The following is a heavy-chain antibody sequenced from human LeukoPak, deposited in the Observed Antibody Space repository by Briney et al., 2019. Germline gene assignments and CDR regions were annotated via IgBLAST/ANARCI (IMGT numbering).Heavy chain of an antibody. Sequence: GGSLRLSCAASGFTFYNYAMGWVRQAPGKGLEWVSSIINTGGTTYYADSVKGRFTISRDNTENTLYLHMNSLRAEDTALYYCAKDRAYLRRGFDSWGQGTLVTVSS. J-gene: IGHJ4*02. CDR1: GFTFYNYA. D-gene: IGHD3-10*02. CDR2: IINTGGTT. V-gene: IGHV3-23*01. CDR3: AKDRAYLRRGFDS.